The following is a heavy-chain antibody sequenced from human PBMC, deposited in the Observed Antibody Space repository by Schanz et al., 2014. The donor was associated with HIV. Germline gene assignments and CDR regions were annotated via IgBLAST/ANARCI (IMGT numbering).Heavy chain of an antibody. CDR2: INPSGGST. Sequence: QVQLVQSGAEVKKPGASVKVSCKASGYTFTSYYMHWVRQAPGQGLEWMGIINPSGGSTSYAQKFQGRVTMTRDTSTSTAYMELSSLRSEDSAIYYCARASYSGTYYTWFDPWGQGTLVTVSS. CDR1: GYTFTSYY. V-gene: IGHV1-46*01. D-gene: IGHD1-26*01. CDR3: ARASYSGTYYTWFDP. J-gene: IGHJ5*02.